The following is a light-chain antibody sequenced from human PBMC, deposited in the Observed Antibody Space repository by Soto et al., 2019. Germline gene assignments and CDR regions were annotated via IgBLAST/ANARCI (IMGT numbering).Light chain of an antibody. CDR1: SSNIESNY. CDR3: DSWDNSLSVVL. CDR2: DNY. V-gene: IGLV1-51*01. Sequence: QAVVTQPPSVSAAPGQRVTISCSGSSSNIESNYVSWYQQLPGTAPKLLIYDNYKRPSGIPDRFSGSTSGTSATLAIAGLQTGDEADYYCDSWDNSLSVVLFGGGTKLTVL. J-gene: IGLJ2*01.